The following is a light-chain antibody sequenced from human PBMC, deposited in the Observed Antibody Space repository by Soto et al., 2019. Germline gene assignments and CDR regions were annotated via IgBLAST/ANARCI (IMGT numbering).Light chain of an antibody. J-gene: IGLJ2*01. CDR3: QVWDSSSDPVV. CDR1: NIGSKS. Sequence: SYELTQPPSVSVAPGQTARSTCGGNNIGSKSVHGYQQKPGQAPVLVVYADSDRPSGIPERFSGSNSGNTATLTISRVEAGDEADYYCQVWDSSSDPVVFGGGTKLTVL. CDR2: ADS. V-gene: IGLV3-21*02.